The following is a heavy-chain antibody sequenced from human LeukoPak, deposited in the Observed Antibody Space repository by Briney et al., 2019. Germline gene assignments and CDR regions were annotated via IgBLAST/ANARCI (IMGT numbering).Heavy chain of an antibody. J-gene: IGHJ5*02. V-gene: IGHV1-69*05. CDR1: GGTFSIYA. D-gene: IGHD3-3*01. CDR3: ARDTYDFWSGYLGWFDP. Sequence: KPGSSVKVSCKASGGTFSIYAISWVRQAPGQGLEWMGRIIPIFGTANYAQKFQGRVTITTDESTSTAYMELSSLRSEDTAVYYCARDTYDFWSGYLGWFDPWGQGTLVTVSS. CDR2: IIPIFGTA.